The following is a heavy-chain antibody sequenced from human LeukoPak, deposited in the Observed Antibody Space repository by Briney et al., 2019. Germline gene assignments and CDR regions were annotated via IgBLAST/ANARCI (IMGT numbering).Heavy chain of an antibody. CDR3: AKDEYEGSGSYYVSNWFDP. CDR1: GFSFGSYA. CDR2: ISGSGDNT. V-gene: IGHV3-23*01. Sequence: GGSLRLSCAASGFSFGSYALSWVRQAPGKGLEWVSVISGSGDNTHYTDPVKGRFTISRDNSKNTLYLQMNSLRAEDTAVYYCAKDEYEGSGSYYVSNWFDPWDQGTLVTVSS. D-gene: IGHD3-10*01. J-gene: IGHJ5*02.